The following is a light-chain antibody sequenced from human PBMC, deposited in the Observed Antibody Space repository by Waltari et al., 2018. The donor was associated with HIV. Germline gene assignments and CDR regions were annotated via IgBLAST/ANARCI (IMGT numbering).Light chain of an antibody. Sequence: EIVLTQSPATLSLSPGERATLSCRASQSVGDYLAWYQQKPGQAPKLFSYDASNRATGIPARFSGSGFGTDFTLTSSSLEPEDFAVYYCQQRSTWPGPTFGGGTKVEI. CDR1: QSVGDY. CDR3: QQRSTWPGPT. V-gene: IGKV3-11*01. J-gene: IGKJ4*01. CDR2: DAS.